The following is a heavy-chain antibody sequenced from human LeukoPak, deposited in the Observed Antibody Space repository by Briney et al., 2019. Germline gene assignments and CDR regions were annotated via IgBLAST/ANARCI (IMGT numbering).Heavy chain of an antibody. V-gene: IGHV4-4*07. CDR1: GGSISSYY. Sequence: PSETLSLTCTVSGGSISSYYWSWIRQPAGKGLEWIGRIYTSGSTNYNPSLKSRVTMSVDTSKNQFSLKLSSVTAADTAVYYCARGPQSTYYDFWSGYYPVDAFDIWGQGTMVTVSS. J-gene: IGHJ3*02. D-gene: IGHD3-3*01. CDR3: ARGPQSTYYDFWSGYYPVDAFDI. CDR2: IYTSGST.